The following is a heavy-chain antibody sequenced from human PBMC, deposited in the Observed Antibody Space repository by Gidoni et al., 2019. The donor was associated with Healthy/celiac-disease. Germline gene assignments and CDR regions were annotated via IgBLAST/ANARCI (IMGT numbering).Heavy chain of an antibody. Sequence: QVHLVQSGAEVKKPGSSVKVSCKASGGSFSSHTISWVRQAPGQGLEWMGRIIPILDIAKYAQKFQGRVTITADKSTSTAYMELSSLRSEDTAVYYCARATSSSWYYFDYWGQGTLVTVSS. J-gene: IGHJ4*02. CDR3: ARATSSSWYYFDY. CDR1: GGSFSSHT. V-gene: IGHV1-69*02. D-gene: IGHD6-13*01. CDR2: IIPILDIA.